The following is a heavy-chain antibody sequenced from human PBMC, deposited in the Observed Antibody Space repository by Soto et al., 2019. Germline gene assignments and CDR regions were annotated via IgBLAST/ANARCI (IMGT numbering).Heavy chain of an antibody. D-gene: IGHD2-21*02. V-gene: IGHV1-46*01. CDR1: GYTFTSYY. CDR2: INPGGGRT. J-gene: IGHJ4*02. Sequence: QVQLVQSGAEVTKPGASVKLSCKASGYTFTSYYIHWVRQAPGQGLEWVAMINPGGGRTKNAQMFQRRVTLTRDRSTGTVDMELSSLRSADTAVYYCARGPSCGGDCYLFDYWGQGTLVTVSS. CDR3: ARGPSCGGDCYLFDY.